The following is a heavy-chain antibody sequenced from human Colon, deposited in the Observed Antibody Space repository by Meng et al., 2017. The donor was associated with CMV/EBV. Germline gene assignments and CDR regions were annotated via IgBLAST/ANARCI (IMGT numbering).Heavy chain of an antibody. CDR3: ARGPGSRHYFDY. V-gene: IGHV4-59*01. CDR2: IYYSGST. Sequence: SETLSLTCTVSGGSISSYYWSWIRQPPGKGLEWIGYIYYSGSTNYNPSFKSRVTISVDTSKNQFSLKLSSVTAADTAVYYCARGPGSRHYFDYWGQGTLVTVSS. J-gene: IGHJ4*02. D-gene: IGHD1-14*01. CDR1: GGSISSYY.